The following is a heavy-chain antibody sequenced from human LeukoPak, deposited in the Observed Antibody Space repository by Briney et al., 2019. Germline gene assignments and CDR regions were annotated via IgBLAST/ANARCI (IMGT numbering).Heavy chain of an antibody. CDR2: IYPRDSDT. V-gene: IGHV5-51*01. CDR3: ARHSGLAAAADY. D-gene: IGHD6-25*01. Sequence: KLPRNSFGYDFTTFWIGFVPQIPGKSPALRGIIYPRDSDTRYRPSFKGQVTLSVGKSISTAYLQWSSLKASDTAMYYCARHSGLAAAADYWGRGTLVTVSS. J-gene: IGHJ4*02. CDR1: GYDFTTFW.